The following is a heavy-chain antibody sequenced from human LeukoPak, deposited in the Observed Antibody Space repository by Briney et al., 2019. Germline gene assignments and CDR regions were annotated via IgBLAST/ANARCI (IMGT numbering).Heavy chain of an antibody. J-gene: IGHJ4*02. CDR2: INPSGGST. CDR1: GYTFTSYY. V-gene: IGHV1-46*01. Sequence: ASVKVSCKASGYTFTSYYMHWVRQAPGQGLEWMGIINPSGGSTSYAQKFQGRVTMTRNTSISTAYMELSSLRSEDTAVYYCARGNGSIAAAYWGQGTLVTVSS. CDR3: ARGNGSIAAAY. D-gene: IGHD6-13*01.